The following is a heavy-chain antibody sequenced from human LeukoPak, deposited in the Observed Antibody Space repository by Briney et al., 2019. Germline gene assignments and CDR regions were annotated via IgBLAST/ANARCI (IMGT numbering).Heavy chain of an antibody. CDR1: GFTFSSYA. J-gene: IGHJ6*03. CDR3: ARTKIAARGVNYYYYMDV. CDR2: ISSSSSYI. D-gene: IGHD6-6*01. V-gene: IGHV3-21*01. Sequence: AGGSLRLSCAASGFTFSSYAMSWVRQAPGKVLEWVSSISSSSSYIYYADSVKGRFTISRDNAKNSLYLQMNSLRAEDTAVYYCARTKIAARGVNYYYYMDVWGKGTTVTVSS.